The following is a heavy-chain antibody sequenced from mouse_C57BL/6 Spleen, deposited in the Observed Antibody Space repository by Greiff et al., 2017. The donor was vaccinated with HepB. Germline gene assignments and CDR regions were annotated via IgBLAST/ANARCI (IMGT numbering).Heavy chain of an antibody. CDR2: IDPSDSET. V-gene: IGHV1-52*01. D-gene: IGHD1-1*01. CDR1: GYTFTSYW. J-gene: IGHJ1*03. Sequence: QVQLQQPGAELVRPGSSVKLSCKASGYTFTSYWMHWVKQRPIQGLEWIGNIDPSDSETHYNQKFKDKATLTVDKSSSTAYMQLSSLTSEDSAVYYFARNYGSSYRWYFGVWGTGATVPLSS. CDR3: ARNYGSSYRWYFGV.